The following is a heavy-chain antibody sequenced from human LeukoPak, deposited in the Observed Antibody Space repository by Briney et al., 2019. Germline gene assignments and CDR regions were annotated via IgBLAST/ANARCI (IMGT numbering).Heavy chain of an antibody. CDR1: GGSISSGDYY. Sequence: PSETLSLTCTVSGGSISSGDYYWSWIRQPAGKGLEWIGRIYTSGSTNYNPSLKSRVTISVDTSKNQFSLKLSSVTAADTAVYYCARGGGYCTNGVCQDAFDIWGQGTMVTVSS. D-gene: IGHD2-8*01. V-gene: IGHV4-61*02. J-gene: IGHJ3*02. CDR2: IYTSGST. CDR3: ARGGGYCTNGVCQDAFDI.